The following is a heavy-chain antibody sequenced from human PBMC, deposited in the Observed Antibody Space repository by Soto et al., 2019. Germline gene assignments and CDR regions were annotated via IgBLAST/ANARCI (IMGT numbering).Heavy chain of an antibody. CDR3: TLLRPPDSSGWFSDCDY. CDR1: GFTFSGSA. J-gene: IGHJ4*02. CDR2: IRSKANSYAT. D-gene: IGHD6-19*01. V-gene: IGHV3-73*01. Sequence: GGSLRLSCAASGFTFSGSAMPWVRQASGKGLEWVGRIRSKANSYATAYAASVKGRFTISRDDSKNTAYLQMNSLKTEDTAVYFCTLLRPPDSSGWFSDCDYWCQRTLVTVSS.